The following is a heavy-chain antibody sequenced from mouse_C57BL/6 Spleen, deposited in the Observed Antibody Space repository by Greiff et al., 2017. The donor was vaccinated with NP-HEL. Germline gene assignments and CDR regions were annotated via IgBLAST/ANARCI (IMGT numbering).Heavy chain of an antibody. J-gene: IGHJ1*03. V-gene: IGHV8-8*01. Sequence: QVTLKVSGPGILQPSQTLSLTCSFSGFSLSTFGMGVGWIRQPSGKGLEWLAHIWWDDDKYYNPALKSRLTISKDTSNNQVFLKIAKVDTADTATYYSARIAIPIYYYGSSHPLVSYFDVWGTGTTVTVSS. CDR2: IWWDDDK. D-gene: IGHD1-1*01. CDR3: ARIAIPIYYYGSSHPLVSYFDV. CDR1: GFSLSTFGMG.